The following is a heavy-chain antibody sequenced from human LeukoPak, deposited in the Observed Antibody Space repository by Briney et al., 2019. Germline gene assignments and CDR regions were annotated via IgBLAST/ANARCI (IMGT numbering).Heavy chain of an antibody. V-gene: IGHV4-34*01. J-gene: IGHJ4*02. CDR2: INHSGST. Sequence: ASETLSLTCAVYGGSFSGYYWSWIRQPPGKGLEWIGEINHSGSTNYNPSLKSRVTISVDTSKNQFSLKLSSVTAADTAVYYCARGCGSCLYGLDYWGQGTLVTVSS. CDR1: GGSFSGYY. D-gene: IGHD2-15*01. CDR3: ARGCGSCLYGLDY.